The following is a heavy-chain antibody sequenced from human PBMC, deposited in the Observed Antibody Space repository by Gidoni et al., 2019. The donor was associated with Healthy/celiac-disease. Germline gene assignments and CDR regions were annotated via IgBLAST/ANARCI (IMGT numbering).Heavy chain of an antibody. Sequence: QFQLQESGPGLVKPSQTLSLTCTVSGGSIRSGGYYWSWTRQHPGKGLEWIGYIYYSGSTYYNPSLKSRVTISVDTSKNQFSLKLSSVTAADTAVYYCARGPSSSSFVTRYYYYYYGMDVWGQGTTVTVSS. V-gene: IGHV4-31*03. CDR1: GGSIRSGGYY. CDR3: ARGPSSSSFVTRYYYYYYGMDV. D-gene: IGHD6-6*01. J-gene: IGHJ6*02. CDR2: IYYSGST.